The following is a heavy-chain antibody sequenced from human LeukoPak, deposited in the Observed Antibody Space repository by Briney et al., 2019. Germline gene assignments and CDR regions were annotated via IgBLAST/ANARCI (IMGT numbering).Heavy chain of an antibody. D-gene: IGHD3-10*01. CDR2: ISWNSGSI. J-gene: IGHJ4*02. Sequence: GGSLRLSCAASGFTFDDYAMHWVRQAPGKGLEWVSGISWNSGSIGYADSVKGRFTISRDNAKNSLYLQMNGLRAEDTALYYCAKDFTYYYGSGSPDYWGQGTLVTVSS. V-gene: IGHV3-9*01. CDR3: AKDFTYYYGSGSPDY. CDR1: GFTFDDYA.